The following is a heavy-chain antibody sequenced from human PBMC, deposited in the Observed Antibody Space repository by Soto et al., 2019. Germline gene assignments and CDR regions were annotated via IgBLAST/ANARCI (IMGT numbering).Heavy chain of an antibody. CDR1: GFPFSSYW. Sequence: PGGSLRLSCAASGFPFSSYWIHWVRQAPGKGLVWVSRINTDATRTSYADSVKGRFTVSRDNDKDTVYLQMSSLRAEDTAVYYCARDRASSSYAHYGVDVWGQGTTVTVSS. CDR2: INTDATRT. D-gene: IGHD6-13*01. CDR3: ARDRASSSYAHYGVDV. V-gene: IGHV3-74*01. J-gene: IGHJ6*02.